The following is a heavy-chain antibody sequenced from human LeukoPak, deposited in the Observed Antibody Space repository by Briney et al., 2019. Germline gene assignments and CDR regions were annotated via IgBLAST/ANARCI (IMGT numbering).Heavy chain of an antibody. V-gene: IGHV3-23*01. J-gene: IGHJ4*02. CDR3: ANASGSYSPSCKGIRGCIPSPDY. D-gene: IGHD3-10*01. CDR2: ICGSGGST. Sequence: GGSLRLSCAASGFTFSSYAMSWVRQPPGKGLEWVSAICGSGGSTYYADPVKGRFTISRDNSKNTLYLQMNSLRAEETAVYYCANASGSYSPSCKGIRGCIPSPDYWGQGTLVTVSS. CDR1: GFTFSSYA.